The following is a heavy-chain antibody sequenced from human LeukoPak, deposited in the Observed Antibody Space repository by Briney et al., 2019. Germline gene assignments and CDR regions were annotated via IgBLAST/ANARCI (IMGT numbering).Heavy chain of an antibody. J-gene: IGHJ4*02. CDR3: ARDTRSLIDY. D-gene: IGHD1-26*01. CDR2: ISSNSATT. V-gene: IGHV3-48*01. Sequence: GGSLRLSCAASGFSFSTNSMNWFRQVPGKGLEWISYISSNSATTYYADSVKGRFTISRDNAKNSLYLHMNSLRADDTAVYYCARDTRSLIDYWGQGTLVTVSS. CDR1: GFSFSTNS.